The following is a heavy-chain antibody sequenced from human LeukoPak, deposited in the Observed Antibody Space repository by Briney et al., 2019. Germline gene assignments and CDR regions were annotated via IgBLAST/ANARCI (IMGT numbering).Heavy chain of an antibody. CDR3: ARGRGGPRYSSGWGNIFYFYYMDV. CDR2: MYTSGST. V-gene: IGHV4-61*02. Sequence: PSETLSLTCTVSGGSISSGSYYWSWIRQPAGKGLEWIGRMYTSGSTNYNPALESRVTISVDTSTNQFSLRLSSVTAADTAVYYCARGRGGPRYSSGWGNIFYFYYMDVWGKGTTVTISS. CDR1: GGSISSGSYY. J-gene: IGHJ6*03. D-gene: IGHD6-19*01.